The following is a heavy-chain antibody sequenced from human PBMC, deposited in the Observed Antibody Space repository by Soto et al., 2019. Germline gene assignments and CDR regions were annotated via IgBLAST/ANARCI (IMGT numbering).Heavy chain of an antibody. V-gene: IGHV4-34*01. CDR2: INHSGST. CDR1: GGSFSGYY. CDR3: ARRSRATMVRGVIPQSEYMDV. D-gene: IGHD3-10*01. Sequence: SETLSLTCAVYGGSFSGYYWSWIRQPPGKGLEWIGEINHSGSTNYNPSLKSRVTISVDTSKNQFSLKLSSVTAADTAVYYCARRSRATMVRGVIPQSEYMDVWGQGTTVTVSS. J-gene: IGHJ6*02.